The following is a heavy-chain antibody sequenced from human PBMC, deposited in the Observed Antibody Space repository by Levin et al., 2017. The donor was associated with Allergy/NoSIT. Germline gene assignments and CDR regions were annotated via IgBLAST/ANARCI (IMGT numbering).Heavy chain of an antibody. V-gene: IGHV4-59*08. CDR3: AGAKQWLAYDM. CDR2: AYNSGST. D-gene: IGHD6-19*01. J-gene: IGHJ3*02. Sequence: PGGFLRLSCTVSGVSVSTYYWTWIRQSPGKGLEWIGSAYNSGSTTYNPSLKSRITISMDTSKNHLSLQVTSMTAADTAVYHCAGAKQWLAYDMWGQGTLVTVSS. CDR1: GVSVSTYY.